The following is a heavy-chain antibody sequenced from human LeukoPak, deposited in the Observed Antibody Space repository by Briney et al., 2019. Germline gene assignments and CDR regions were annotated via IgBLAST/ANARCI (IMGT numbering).Heavy chain of an antibody. CDR1: GFTVGNNY. CDR2: IFSHGET. Sequence: GGSLRLSCAASGFTVGNNYMNWARQAPGKGLEWVSLIFSHGETSYADSVKGRFTISRDNSKNTLYLQMNGLRVEDTAVYYCARDPPAVSINTYARGQGTLVTVSS. J-gene: IGHJ4*02. CDR3: ARDPPAVSINTYA. D-gene: IGHD2-8*01. V-gene: IGHV3-66*01.